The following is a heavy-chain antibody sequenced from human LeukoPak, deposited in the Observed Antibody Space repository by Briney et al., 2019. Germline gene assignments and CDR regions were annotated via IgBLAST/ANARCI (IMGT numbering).Heavy chain of an antibody. V-gene: IGHV1-24*01. CDR2: FDPEDGET. CDR3: ATWGYYGSGSYHPYGMDV. CDR1: GYTLTELS. Sequence: ASVKVSCKVSGYTLTELSMHWVRQAPGKGLEWMGGFDPEDGETIYAQKFQGRVTMTEDTSTDTAYMELSSLRSEDTAVYYCATWGYYGSGSYHPYGMDVWGKGTTVTVSS. D-gene: IGHD3-10*01. J-gene: IGHJ6*04.